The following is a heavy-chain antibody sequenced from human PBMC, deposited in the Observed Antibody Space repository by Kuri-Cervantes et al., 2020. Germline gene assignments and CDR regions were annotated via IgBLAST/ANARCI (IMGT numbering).Heavy chain of an antibody. J-gene: IGHJ4*01. Sequence: SETLSLTCTVSGGYXGGYYWGWIRXXPGKGLEWXXYIYYTGSTNYNPSLKSXVTISVDTSKNQFFLXLSLVTAADTDXYYCAREFGGYRELDYWGRGTLVTVSS. CDR2: IYYTGST. CDR3: AREFGGYRELDY. V-gene: IGHV4-59*12. CDR1: GGYXGGYY. D-gene: IGHD3-16*01.